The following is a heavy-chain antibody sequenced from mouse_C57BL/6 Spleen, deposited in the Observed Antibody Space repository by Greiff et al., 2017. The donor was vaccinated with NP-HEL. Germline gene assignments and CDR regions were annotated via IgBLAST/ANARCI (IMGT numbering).Heavy chain of an antibody. J-gene: IGHJ3*01. CDR2: ISSGSSTI. CDR3: ARHDYDVRFAY. D-gene: IGHD2-4*01. Sequence: DVKLQESGGGLVKPGGSLKLSCAASGFTFSDYGMHWVRQAPEKGLEWVAYISSGSSTIYYADTVKGRFTISRDHAKNTLFLQMTSLRSEDTAMYYCARHDYDVRFAYGGQGTLVTVSA. V-gene: IGHV5-17*01. CDR1: GFTFSDYG.